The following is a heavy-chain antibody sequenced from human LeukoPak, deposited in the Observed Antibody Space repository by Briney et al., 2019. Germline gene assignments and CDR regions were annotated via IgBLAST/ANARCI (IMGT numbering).Heavy chain of an antibody. D-gene: IGHD3-22*01. J-gene: IGHJ4*02. Sequence: GGSLRLSCAASGFSFSSYGMHWVRQAPGKGLEWVPSISSSSRYIYYADSVKGRFTISRDNAKNSLYLQMNSLRAEDTAVYYCASSSGYFPAAPDYWGQGTLVTVSS. CDR3: ASSSGYFPAAPDY. CDR2: ISSSSRYI. V-gene: IGHV3-21*01. CDR1: GFSFSSYG.